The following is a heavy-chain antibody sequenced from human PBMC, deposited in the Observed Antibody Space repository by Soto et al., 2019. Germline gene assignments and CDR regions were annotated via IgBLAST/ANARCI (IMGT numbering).Heavy chain of an antibody. Sequence: QVQLVQSGTEVKKPGASVKVSCKASGYTFTSYGISWVRQAPGQGFEWMGWINTYSGNTNYAQTFQGRVTMTTDTSARKAYMELRSLRSDDTAVYYCARVRLTMIVVPFGVHWGQGTQVTVSS. V-gene: IGHV1-18*04. CDR1: GYTFTSYG. CDR3: ARVRLTMIVVPFGVH. CDR2: INTYSGNT. D-gene: IGHD3-22*01. J-gene: IGHJ4*02.